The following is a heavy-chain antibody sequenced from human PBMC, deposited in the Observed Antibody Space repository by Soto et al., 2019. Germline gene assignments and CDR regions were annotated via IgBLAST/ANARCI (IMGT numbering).Heavy chain of an antibody. J-gene: IGHJ6*02. V-gene: IGHV3-15*01. Sequence: PGGSLRLSCAASVFTFSNAWMSWVRQAPGKGLEWVGRIKSKTDGGTTDYAAPVKGRFTISRDNSKNTLYLQMNSLRAEDTAVYYCAKDFGIAAANGMDVWGQGTTVTVSS. CDR3: AKDFGIAAANGMDV. CDR2: IKSKTDGGTT. CDR1: VFTFSNAW. D-gene: IGHD6-13*01.